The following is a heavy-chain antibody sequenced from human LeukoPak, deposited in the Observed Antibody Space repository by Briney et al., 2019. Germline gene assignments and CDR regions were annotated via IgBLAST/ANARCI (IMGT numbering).Heavy chain of an antibody. Sequence: GGSLRLSCAASGFIFSCHAMSWVRQAPGKGLEWVSGISGSGGSTYYADSVKGLFTISRDNSKNTLYLQMNSLRAEDTAVYYCAKESYSSSCTDYWGQGTLVTVSS. D-gene: IGHD6-13*01. V-gene: IGHV3-23*01. CDR2: ISGSGGST. CDR1: GFIFSCHA. J-gene: IGHJ4*02. CDR3: AKESYSSSCTDY.